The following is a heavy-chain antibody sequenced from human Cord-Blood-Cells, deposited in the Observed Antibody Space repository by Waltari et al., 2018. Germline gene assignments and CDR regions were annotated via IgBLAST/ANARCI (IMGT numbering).Heavy chain of an antibody. CDR1: GFTFSSYS. D-gene: IGHD3-22*01. Sequence: EVQLVESGGGLVKPGGSLRLSCAASGFTFSSYSMNWVRQAPGKGLEGVSSIRSSSSYIYYADSLKGRVTISRDNAKNALYLQMNSLRAEDTAVYYCARGGGSGYYFDYWGQGTLVTVSS. V-gene: IGHV3-21*01. CDR2: IRSSSSYI. CDR3: ARGGGSGYYFDY. J-gene: IGHJ4*02.